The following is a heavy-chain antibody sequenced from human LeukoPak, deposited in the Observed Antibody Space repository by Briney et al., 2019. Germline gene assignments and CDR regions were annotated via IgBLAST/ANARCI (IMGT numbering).Heavy chain of an antibody. CDR2: IHYSGTT. J-gene: IGHJ6*03. D-gene: IGHD2-8*01. V-gene: IGHV4-59*11. CDR3: ARDGVHQGGYYSYYMDV. Sequence: SETLSLTCTVSGGPISGHYWSWIRQPPGKGLEWIGYIHYSGTTNYNPSLKSRVTMSVDTSKNQFSLKMISVTAADTAVYYCARDGVHQGGYYSYYMDVWGKGTTVTVSS. CDR1: GGPISGHY.